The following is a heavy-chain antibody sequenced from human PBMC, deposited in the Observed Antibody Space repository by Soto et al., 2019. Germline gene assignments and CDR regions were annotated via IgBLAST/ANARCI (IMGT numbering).Heavy chain of an antibody. CDR3: ARGGTDY. Sequence: EVQLVESGGGFVQPGRSLRLSCTSSGFTFADHAMTWFRQVPGKGLEWVGLIRIKAYGETTEYAASVKGRFTISRDDSKSVAYLQMNSLKTEDTGVYYCARGGTDYWGQGTLVTVSS. CDR1: GFTFADHA. V-gene: IGHV3-49*03. D-gene: IGHD1-1*01. CDR2: IRIKAYGETT. J-gene: IGHJ4*02.